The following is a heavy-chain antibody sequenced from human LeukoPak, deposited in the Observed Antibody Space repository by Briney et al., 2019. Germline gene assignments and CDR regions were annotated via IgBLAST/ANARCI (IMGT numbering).Heavy chain of an antibody. Sequence: PSETLSLTCTVSGGSISSSSYFWAWIRQPAGKGLEWIGRIYTSGSTNYNPSLKSRVTMSVDTSKNQFSLKLSSVTAADTAVYYCARGPTYAFDIWGQGTMVTVSS. D-gene: IGHD3-16*01. CDR3: ARGPTYAFDI. CDR1: GGSISSSSYF. J-gene: IGHJ3*02. CDR2: IYTSGST. V-gene: IGHV4-61*02.